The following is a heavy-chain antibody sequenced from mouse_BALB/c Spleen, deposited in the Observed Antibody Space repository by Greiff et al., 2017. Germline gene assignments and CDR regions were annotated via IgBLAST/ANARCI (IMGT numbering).Heavy chain of an antibody. Sequence: VQLKQSGPELGKPGASVKISCKASGYSFTGYNMYWVKQSHRKSLEWIGYIDPYNGGTSYNQKSKGKATLTVDKSSSTAYMHLNSLTSEDSAIYYCARWGYEGDYAMDYWGQGTSVTVSS. J-gene: IGHJ4*01. V-gene: IGHV1S135*01. CDR3: ARWGYEGDYAMDY. CDR1: GYSFTGYN. CDR2: IDPYNGGT. D-gene: IGHD2-2*01.